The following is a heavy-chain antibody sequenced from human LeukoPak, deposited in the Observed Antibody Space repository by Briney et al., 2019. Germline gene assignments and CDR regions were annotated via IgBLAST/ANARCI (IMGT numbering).Heavy chain of an antibody. D-gene: IGHD1-14*01. J-gene: IGHJ4*02. CDR3: AREGNRKALDY. CDR2: TKQDGSEK. V-gene: IGHV3-7*01. Sequence: GGSLRLSCAASGFTFSSYWMSWVRQAPGKGLEWVANTKQDGSEKFYVDSVEGRFTISRDNAKNSLYLQMNSLRAEDTAVYYCAREGNRKALDYWGQGTLVTVSS. CDR1: GFTFSSYW.